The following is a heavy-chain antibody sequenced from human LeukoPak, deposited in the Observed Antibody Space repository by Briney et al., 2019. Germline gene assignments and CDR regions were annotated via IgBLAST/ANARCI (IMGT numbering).Heavy chain of an antibody. D-gene: IGHD3-3*01. J-gene: IGHJ6*02. Sequence: GGSLRLSCAASGFTFSSYWMSWVRQAPGKGLEWVANIKQDGSEKYYVDSVKGRFTISRDNAKNTLYLQMNSLRAEDTAVYYCTRDSTYYDFWSGYYVSHGMDVWGQGTTVTVSS. CDR3: TRDSTYYDFWSGYYVSHGMDV. CDR1: GFTFSSYW. V-gene: IGHV3-7*01. CDR2: IKQDGSEK.